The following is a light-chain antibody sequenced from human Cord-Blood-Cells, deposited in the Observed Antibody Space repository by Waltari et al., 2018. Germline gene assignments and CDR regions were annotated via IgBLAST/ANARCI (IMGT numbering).Light chain of an antibody. V-gene: IGLV2-11*01. CDR1: SIDVGGYNY. CDR3: CSYAGSYTYV. J-gene: IGLJ1*01. Sequence: QSALTQPRSVSGSPGPSVTISCTGTSIDVGGYNYVSWYQQHPGKAPKLMIYHVSNRPSGVPDRFSGSKSGNTASLTISGLQAEDEADYYCCSYAGSYTYVFGTGTKVTVL. CDR2: HVS.